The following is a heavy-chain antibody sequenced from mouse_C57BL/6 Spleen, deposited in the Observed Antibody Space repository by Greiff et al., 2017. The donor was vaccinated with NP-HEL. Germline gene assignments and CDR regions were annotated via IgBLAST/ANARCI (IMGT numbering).Heavy chain of an antibody. CDR2: IYPSDSET. CDR3: AREGYRYFDV. D-gene: IGHD2-2*01. Sequence: VQLQQSGAELVRPGSSVKLSCKASGYTFTSYWMDWVKQRPGQGLEWIGNIYPSDSETHYNQKFKDKATLTVDKSSSTAYMQLSSLTSEDSAVYYCAREGYRYFDVWGTGTTVTVSS. V-gene: IGHV1-61*01. CDR1: GYTFTSYW. J-gene: IGHJ1*03.